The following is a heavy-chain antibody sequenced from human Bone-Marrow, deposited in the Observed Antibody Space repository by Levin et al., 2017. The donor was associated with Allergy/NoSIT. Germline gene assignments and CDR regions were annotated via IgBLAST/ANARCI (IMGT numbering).Heavy chain of an antibody. CDR3: ARDGLYCTGTSCNPFYDYMDA. CDR1: GFTFGDSA. V-gene: IGHV3-49*04. Sequence: GGSLRLSCTTSGFTFGDSAMSWVRQAPGKGLEWVGFIRSKTYGGTTDYAASVKGRFAISRDDSKSVVYLQLNSLKTEDTAIYYCARDGLYCTGTSCNPFYDYMDAWGKGTTVAVS. D-gene: IGHD2-2*01. J-gene: IGHJ6*03. CDR2: IRSKTYGGTT.